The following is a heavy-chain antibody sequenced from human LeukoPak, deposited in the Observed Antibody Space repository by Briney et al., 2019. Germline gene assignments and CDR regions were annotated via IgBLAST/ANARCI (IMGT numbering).Heavy chain of an antibody. V-gene: IGHV3-74*01. CDR2: VSDADGSIT. CDR1: GFTLSSYW. D-gene: IGHD2-15*01. CDR3: ARDLSGYSDY. J-gene: IGHJ4*02. Sequence: GGSLRLSCAASGFTLSSYWLHWVRQAPGKGLVWVSRVSDADGSITDYADSVRGRFTISRDTAKNTLYLEMNSLGAEDTAVYYCARDLSGYSDYWGQGTLVTVSS.